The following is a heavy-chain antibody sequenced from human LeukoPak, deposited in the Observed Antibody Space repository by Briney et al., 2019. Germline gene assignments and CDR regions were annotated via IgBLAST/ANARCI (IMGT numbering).Heavy chain of an antibody. D-gene: IGHD3-10*01. J-gene: IGHJ6*03. CDR3: ARTAVWFGELKGNYYYYYYMDV. V-gene: IGHV3-7*01. CDR2: INQDGSEK. CDR1: GFPFSTFW. Sequence: GGSLRLSCAVSGFPFSTFWMSWVRQAPGKGLEWVANINQDGSEKYYVDSVRGRFAISRDNAKNSLYLQMNSLRAEDTAVYYCARTAVWFGELKGNYYYYYYMDVWGKGTTVTISS.